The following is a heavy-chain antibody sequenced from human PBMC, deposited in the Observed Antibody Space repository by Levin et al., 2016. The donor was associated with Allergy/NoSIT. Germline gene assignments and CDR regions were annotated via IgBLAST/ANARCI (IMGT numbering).Heavy chain of an antibody. D-gene: IGHD4-17*01. CDR3: AKGVGYYGDYDYFDY. CDR2: ISWNSGRV. Sequence: SLKISCAASGFIFDGYTMHWVRQVPGKGLEWVSGISWNSGRVGYADSVKGRFTISRDNAKKSLYLQMNSLRVDDTALYYCAKGVGYYGDYDYFDYWGQGTLVTVSS. J-gene: IGHJ4*02. CDR1: GFIFDGYT. V-gene: IGHV3-9*01.